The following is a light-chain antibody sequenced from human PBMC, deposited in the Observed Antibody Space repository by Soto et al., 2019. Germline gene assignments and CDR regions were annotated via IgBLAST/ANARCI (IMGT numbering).Light chain of an antibody. CDR1: STDFVSYNR. J-gene: IGLJ1*01. V-gene: IGLV2-18*02. CDR3: SSFTTSRAYV. Sequence: QSVLTQPPSVSGSPGQPVTISCTGTSTDFVSYNRVSWYQQPPGTAPKLIIYEASNRPSGVSNRFSGSKSGNTASLTISGLQAEDEADYYFSSFTTSRAYVFGRGTKATVL. CDR2: EAS.